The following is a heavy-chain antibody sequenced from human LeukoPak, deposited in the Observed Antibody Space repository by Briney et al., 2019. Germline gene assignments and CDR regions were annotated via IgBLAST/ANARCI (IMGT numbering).Heavy chain of an antibody. CDR1: GFPFNGYY. J-gene: IGHJ3*02. Sequence: ASVKVSCKASGFPFNGYYMHWVRQAPGQGHEWMGWINPNSGDANYAQKFQGRVTMTRDTSISTAYMELRRLRSDDTAVYHCAREGDSSADAFDIWGQGTMVTVSS. D-gene: IGHD3-22*01. CDR3: AREGDSSADAFDI. CDR2: INPNSGDA. V-gene: IGHV1-2*02.